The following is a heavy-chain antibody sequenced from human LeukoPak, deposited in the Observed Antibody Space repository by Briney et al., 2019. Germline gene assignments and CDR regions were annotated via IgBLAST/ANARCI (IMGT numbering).Heavy chain of an antibody. V-gene: IGHV3-64*04. Sequence: GGSLRLSCSASGFTFSSYAMYWVRQAPGKGLEYVSAISSNGGYTYYADSVKGRFTISRDNSKNTLYLQMDSLRSDDTAIYYCARDPSSSWYSYYFEFWGQGTLVTVTS. CDR3: ARDPSSSWYSYYFEF. CDR1: GFTFSSYA. J-gene: IGHJ4*02. D-gene: IGHD6-13*01. CDR2: ISSNGGYT.